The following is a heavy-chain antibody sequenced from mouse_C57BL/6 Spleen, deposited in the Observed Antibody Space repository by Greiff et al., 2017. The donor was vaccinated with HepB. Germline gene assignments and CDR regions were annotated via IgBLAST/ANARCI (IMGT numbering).Heavy chain of an antibody. V-gene: IGHV1-50*01. CDR3: ARCNYFDY. CDR2: IDPSDSYT. CDR1: GYTFTSYW. J-gene: IGHJ2*01. Sequence: VKLQQPGAELVKPGASVKLSCKASGYTFTSYWMQWVKQRPGQGLEWIGEIDPSDSYTNYNQKFKGKATLTVDTSSSTAYMQLSSLTSEDSAVYYCARCNYFDYWGQGTTLTVSS.